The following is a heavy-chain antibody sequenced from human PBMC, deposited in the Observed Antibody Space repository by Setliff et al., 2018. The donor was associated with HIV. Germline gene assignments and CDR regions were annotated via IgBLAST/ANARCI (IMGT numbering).Heavy chain of an antibody. CDR2: IAT. Sequence: ETLSLTCTVSGASIGSSGDYWGWIRQPPGKGLEWVGSIATHFKSSLESRVTISLDASKNQISVKFSSVTASDTAIYYCGRHRPFTAFDVWGQGTMVTVS. CDR1: GASIGSSGDY. V-gene: IGHV4-39*01. CDR3: GRHRPFTAFDV. J-gene: IGHJ3*01.